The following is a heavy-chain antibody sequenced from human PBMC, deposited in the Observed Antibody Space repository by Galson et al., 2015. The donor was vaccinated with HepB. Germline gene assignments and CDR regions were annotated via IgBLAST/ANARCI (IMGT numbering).Heavy chain of an antibody. Sequence: SLRLSCAASGFTFRNYAMHWVRQAPGKGLEWVAIISSDGSNKYYADSVKGRFTISRDNLKNMLYLQMNSLRDEDTAVYYCARTNSGRYWPGLDYWGQGTLVTVSS. V-gene: IGHV3-30*04. CDR2: ISSDGSNK. J-gene: IGHJ4*02. D-gene: IGHD1-26*01. CDR3: ARTNSGRYWPGLDY. CDR1: GFTFRNYA.